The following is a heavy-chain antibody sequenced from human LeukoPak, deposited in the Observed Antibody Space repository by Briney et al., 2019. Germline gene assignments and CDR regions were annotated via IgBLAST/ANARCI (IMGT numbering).Heavy chain of an antibody. Sequence: GGSLRLSCAASGFTFSDYYMSWIRQAPGKGLEWVSYISSSGSTIYYADSVKGRFTISRDNAKNSLYLQMNSLRAEDTAVYYCARDLVSSSWPVPPYTDVWGKGTTVTVSS. D-gene: IGHD6-13*01. V-gene: IGHV3-11*04. CDR1: GFTFSDYY. J-gene: IGHJ6*03. CDR2: ISSSGSTI. CDR3: ARDLVSSSWPVPPYTDV.